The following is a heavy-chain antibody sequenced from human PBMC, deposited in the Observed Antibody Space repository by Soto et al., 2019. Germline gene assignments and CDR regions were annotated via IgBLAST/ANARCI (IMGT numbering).Heavy chain of an antibody. CDR2: INPNSGGT. V-gene: IGHV1-2*04. J-gene: IGHJ4*02. CDR1: GYTFTGYY. CDR3: ARGRIAAAAPNYFDY. D-gene: IGHD6-13*01. Sequence: ASVKVSCKASGYTFTGYYMHWVRQAPGQGLEWMGWINPNSGGTNYAQEFQGWVTMTRDTSISTAYMELSRLRSDDTAVYYCARGRIAAAAPNYFDYWGQGTLVTVSS.